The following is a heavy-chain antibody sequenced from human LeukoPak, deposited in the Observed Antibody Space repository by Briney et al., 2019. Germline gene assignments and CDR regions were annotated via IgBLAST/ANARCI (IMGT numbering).Heavy chain of an antibody. Sequence: VASVKVSCKASGYTFTGYYMHWVRQAPGQGLEWMGWINPSNGDTNYAQNFQGRVTVTRDTSISTAYMELSWLTSDDTAVYYCARVGSSGWYVHPTLDYWGQGTLVTVSS. V-gene: IGHV1-2*02. CDR2: INPSNGDT. CDR1: GYTFTGYY. D-gene: IGHD6-19*01. CDR3: ARVGSSGWYVHPTLDY. J-gene: IGHJ4*02.